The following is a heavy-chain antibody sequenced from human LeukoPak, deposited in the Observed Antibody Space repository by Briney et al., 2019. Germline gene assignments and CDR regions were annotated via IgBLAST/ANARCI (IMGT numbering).Heavy chain of an antibody. Sequence: SETLSLTCTVSGGSISNFYWSWIRQPAGKTLEWIGRIYSSGSTNYNPSLKSRVTMSVDTSKNQFSLMLGSVTAADTAVYSCARETTGAGTARPFDYWGQGTLVTVSS. V-gene: IGHV4-4*07. J-gene: IGHJ4*02. D-gene: IGHD6-13*01. CDR2: IYSSGST. CDR1: GGSISNFY. CDR3: ARETTGAGTARPFDY.